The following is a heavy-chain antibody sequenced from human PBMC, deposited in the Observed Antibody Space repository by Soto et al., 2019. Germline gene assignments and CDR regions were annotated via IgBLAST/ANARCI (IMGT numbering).Heavy chain of an antibody. CDR1: GFTFSSYG. Sequence: QVQLVESGGGVVQPGRSLRLSCAASGFTFSSYGRHWVRQAPGKGLEWVAVIWYDGSNKYYADSVKGRFTISRDNSKNTLYLQMNSLRAEDTAVYYCARGQHLDYYYYGMDVWGQGTTVTVSS. CDR3: ARGQHLDYYYYGMDV. CDR2: IWYDGSNK. J-gene: IGHJ6*02. V-gene: IGHV3-33*01. D-gene: IGHD2-21*01.